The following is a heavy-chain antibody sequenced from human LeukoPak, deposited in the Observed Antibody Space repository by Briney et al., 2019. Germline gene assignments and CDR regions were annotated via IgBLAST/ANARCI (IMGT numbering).Heavy chain of an antibody. D-gene: IGHD3-10*01. Sequence: GGSLRLSCAASGFTFSDYYMSWIRQAPGKGLEWVSYISSSGSNIYYADSVKGRFTISRDNAKNSLYLQMNSLRAEDTAVYYCARDPPRGSGSYSDYWGQGTLVTVSS. V-gene: IGHV3-11*01. CDR3: ARDPPRGSGSYSDY. J-gene: IGHJ4*02. CDR2: ISSSGSNI. CDR1: GFTFSDYY.